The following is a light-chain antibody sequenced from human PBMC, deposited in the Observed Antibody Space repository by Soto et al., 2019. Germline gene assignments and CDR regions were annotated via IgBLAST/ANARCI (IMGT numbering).Light chain of an antibody. J-gene: IGKJ4*01. CDR1: QSVSSY. Sequence: EIVLTQSPATLSLSPGERATLSCRASQSVSSYLAWYQQKPGQAPRLLIYDASNRATGIPARFSGSGSGTDFTLTISSLEPEDFAVYYCQQRSNWPPVTFGGGTKGISN. V-gene: IGKV3-11*01. CDR3: QQRSNWPPVT. CDR2: DAS.